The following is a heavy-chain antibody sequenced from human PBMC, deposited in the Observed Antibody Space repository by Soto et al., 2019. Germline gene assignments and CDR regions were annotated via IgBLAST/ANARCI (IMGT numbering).Heavy chain of an antibody. D-gene: IGHD3-9*01. CDR3: ARLEGLATISYYFDY. CDR2: IYYRGNT. V-gene: IGHV4-39*01. J-gene: IGHJ4*02. CDR1: GDSISSDNYY. Sequence: SETLTLTCSVSGDSISSDNYYWGWIRQPPGKGLEWIGSIYYRGNTYYNPSLKTRVTISLDKSKSQFSLKLNSVTAADSAVYFCARLEGLATISYYFDYWGQGTLVTVSS.